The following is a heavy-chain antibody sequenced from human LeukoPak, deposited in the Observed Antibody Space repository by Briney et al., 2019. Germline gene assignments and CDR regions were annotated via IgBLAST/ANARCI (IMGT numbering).Heavy chain of an antibody. CDR3: AKAHYDIWAIDY. CDR2: ISYDGSDK. CDR1: GFTFSSYG. D-gene: IGHD3-9*01. V-gene: IGHV3-30*18. Sequence: GRSLRLSCAASGFTFSSYGMHWVRQAPGKGLEWMAVISYDGSDKYYADSVKGRFTISRDNSKNTLYLQMNSLRAEDTAVYYCAKAHYDIWAIDYWGQGTLVTVSS. J-gene: IGHJ4*02.